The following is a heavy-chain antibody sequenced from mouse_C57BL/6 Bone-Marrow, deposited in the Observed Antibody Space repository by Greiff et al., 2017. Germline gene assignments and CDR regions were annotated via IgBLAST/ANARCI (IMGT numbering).Heavy chain of an antibody. D-gene: IGHD2-5*01. CDR2: IYPSDSET. V-gene: IGHV1-61*01. CDR3: ARKNYRNYVGYWYFDV. J-gene: IGHJ1*03. Sequence: QVQLQQPGAELVRPGSSVKLSCKASGYTFTSYWMDWVKQRPGQGLEWIGNIYPSDSETHYNQKFKDKATLTVDKSSSTAYMQLSSLTSEDSAVYYCARKNYRNYVGYWYFDVWGTGTTVTVSS. CDR1: GYTFTSYW.